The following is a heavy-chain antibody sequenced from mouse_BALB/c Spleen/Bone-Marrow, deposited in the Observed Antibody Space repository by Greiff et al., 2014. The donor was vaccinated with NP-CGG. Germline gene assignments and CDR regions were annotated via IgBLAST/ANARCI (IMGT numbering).Heavy chain of an antibody. V-gene: IGHV5-15*02. Sequence: VQLKESGGGLVQPGGSRKLSCAASGFSFSDYGMAWVRQAPGKGPEWVAFISNLANSNYDADTVTGRFIISRENAKNTLYLEMSSLRSEDTAIYYCARDIDGYYYYAMDYWGQGTSVTVSS. CDR3: ARDIDGYYYYAMDY. J-gene: IGHJ4*01. CDR1: GFSFSDYG. D-gene: IGHD2-3*01. CDR2: ISNLANSN.